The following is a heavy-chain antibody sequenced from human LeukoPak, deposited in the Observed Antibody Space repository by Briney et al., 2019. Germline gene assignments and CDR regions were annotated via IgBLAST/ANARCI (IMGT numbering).Heavy chain of an antibody. CDR3: ARDAGLGYSYGWVYYCYMDV. V-gene: IGHV1-69*05. D-gene: IGHD5-18*01. J-gene: IGHJ6*03. CDR1: GGTFSSYA. CDR2: IIPIFGTA. Sequence: SVKVSCKASGGTFSSYAISWVRQAPGQGLEWMGGIIPIFGTANYAQKFQGRVTITTDESTSTAYMELSSLRSEDTAVYYCARDAGLGYSYGWVYYCYMDVWGKGTTVTVSS.